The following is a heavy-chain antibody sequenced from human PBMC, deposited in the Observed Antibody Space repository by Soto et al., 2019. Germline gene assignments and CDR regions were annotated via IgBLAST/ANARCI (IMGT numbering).Heavy chain of an antibody. Sequence: SVKVSCKASGDTFSSYAISWVRQAPGQGLEWMGGIIPIFGTANYAQKFQGRVTITADKSTSTAYMELSSLRSEDTAVYYCARVIGGGCSSTSCYNPDAFDIWGQGTMVTVSS. J-gene: IGHJ3*02. CDR2: IIPIFGTA. CDR3: ARVIGGGCSSTSCYNPDAFDI. CDR1: GDTFSSYA. V-gene: IGHV1-69*06. D-gene: IGHD2-2*02.